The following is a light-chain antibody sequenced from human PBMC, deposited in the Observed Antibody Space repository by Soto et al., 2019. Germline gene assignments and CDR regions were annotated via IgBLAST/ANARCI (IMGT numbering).Light chain of an antibody. Sequence: EIVMTQSPATLSVSPGERATLSCRASESVSSKLVWYQKKPGQAPRLLIHDASTRATGIPSRFSGSGSGTDFTLTIGSLQPDDFATYYCQQSYSTPITFGQGTRLEIK. J-gene: IGKJ5*01. V-gene: IGKV3-15*01. CDR3: QQSYSTPIT. CDR2: DAS. CDR1: ESVSSK.